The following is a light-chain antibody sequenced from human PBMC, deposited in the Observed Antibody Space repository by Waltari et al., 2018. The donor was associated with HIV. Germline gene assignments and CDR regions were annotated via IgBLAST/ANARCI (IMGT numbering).Light chain of an antibody. CDR3: QSYDTGNRFV. V-gene: IGLV6-57*01. Sequence: NFLLTQAHPISESSGKTITLSCTRSRRSIAGYYVQWYQQPPGSSPTPLIYEDDQRPCGAPEQCSGSIDRSSNSAALTSSVRKAEDEADYYCQSYDTGNRFVFGGGTRGTVL. CDR2: EDD. CDR1: RRSIAGYY. J-gene: IGLJ3*02.